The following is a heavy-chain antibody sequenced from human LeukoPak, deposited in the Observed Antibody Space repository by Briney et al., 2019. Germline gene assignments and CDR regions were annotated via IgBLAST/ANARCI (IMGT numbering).Heavy chain of an antibody. D-gene: IGHD3-16*01. Sequence: GGSLRLSCAASGFTFSSFAMHWVRQAPGKGLEWVALISYDGSNKYYADSVKGRFTISRDNSKNTLYLQMNSLRAKDTAVYYCAKEGFGGSLYQDYFDYWGQGTLVTVSS. CDR2: ISYDGSNK. CDR1: GFTFSSFA. V-gene: IGHV3-30*04. J-gene: IGHJ4*02. CDR3: AKEGFGGSLYQDYFDY.